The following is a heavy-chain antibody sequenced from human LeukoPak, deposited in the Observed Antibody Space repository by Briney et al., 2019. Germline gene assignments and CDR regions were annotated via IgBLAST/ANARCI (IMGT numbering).Heavy chain of an antibody. Sequence: SATLSLTCTVSGGSISSSSYYWGWIRQPPGKGLEWIGSIYYSGSTYYNPSLKSRVTISVDTSKNQFSLKLSSVTAADTAVYYCAGSSGYYPNWFDPWGQGTLVTVSS. CDR1: GGSISSSSYY. CDR2: IYYSGST. J-gene: IGHJ5*02. D-gene: IGHD3-22*01. V-gene: IGHV4-39*01. CDR3: AGSSGYYPNWFDP.